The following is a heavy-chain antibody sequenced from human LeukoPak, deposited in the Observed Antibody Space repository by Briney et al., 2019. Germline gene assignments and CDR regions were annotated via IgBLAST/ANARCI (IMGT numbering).Heavy chain of an antibody. Sequence: GGSLRLSCAASGFTFSSYWMSWVRQAPGKGLEWVANIKQDGSEKYYVDSVKGRFTIYRDNAKNTLYLQMNSLRAEDTAVYYCARDLVQLWSKDYWGQGTLVTVSS. V-gene: IGHV3-7*01. J-gene: IGHJ4*02. CDR2: IKQDGSEK. CDR3: ARDLVQLWSKDY. D-gene: IGHD1-1*01. CDR1: GFTFSSYW.